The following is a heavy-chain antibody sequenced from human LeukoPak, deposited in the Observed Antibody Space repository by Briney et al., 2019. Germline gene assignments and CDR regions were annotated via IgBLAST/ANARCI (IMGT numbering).Heavy chain of an antibody. J-gene: IGHJ6*02. Sequence: ASVKVSCKASGYTFTSYGISWVRQAPGQGLEWMGWISAYNGNTNYAQKLQGRVTMTTDTSTSTAYMELRSLRSDDTAVYYCARWVVVVVAARKGENYGMDVWGQGTTVTVSS. D-gene: IGHD2-15*01. CDR2: ISAYNGNT. CDR1: GYTFTSYG. V-gene: IGHV1-18*01. CDR3: ARWVVVVVAARKGENYGMDV.